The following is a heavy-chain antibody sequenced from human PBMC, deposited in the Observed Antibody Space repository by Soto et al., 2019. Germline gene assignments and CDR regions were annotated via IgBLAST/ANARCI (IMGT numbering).Heavy chain of an antibody. D-gene: IGHD6-13*01. J-gene: IGHJ6*02. V-gene: IGHV4-4*07. CDR1: GGSISSYY. CDR2: IYYSGGT. CDR3: ARENYAAAAGTYRCHYYGMDV. Sequence: QVQLQESGPGLVKPSETLSLTCNVSGGSISSYYWSWIRQPAGKGLEWIWRIYYSGGTNYNPSLTSRVTMSVDTSKNQLAMKLSSLTAEDTAVYYWARENYAAAAGTYRCHYYGMDVWGQGTTVTVSS.